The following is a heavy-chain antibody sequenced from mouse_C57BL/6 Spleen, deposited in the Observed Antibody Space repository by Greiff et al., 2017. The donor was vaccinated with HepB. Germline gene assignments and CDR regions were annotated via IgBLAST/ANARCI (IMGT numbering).Heavy chain of an antibody. Sequence: VQLQQSGAELVRPGTSVKVSCKASGYAFTNYLIEWVKQRPGQGLEWIGVINPGSGGTNYNEKFKGKATLTADKSSSTAYMQLSSLTSEDSAVYVGARSRYYGGSSGYFDVWGTGTTVTVSS. CDR3: ARSRYYGGSSGYFDV. D-gene: IGHD1-1*01. CDR1: GYAFTNYL. V-gene: IGHV1-54*01. J-gene: IGHJ1*03. CDR2: INPGSGGT.